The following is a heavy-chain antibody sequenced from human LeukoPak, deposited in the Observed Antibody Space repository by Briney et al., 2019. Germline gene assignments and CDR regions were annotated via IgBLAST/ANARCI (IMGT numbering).Heavy chain of an antibody. J-gene: IGHJ4*02. D-gene: IGHD2-21*02. CDR3: ARGRVVTASYNYFDY. V-gene: IGHV1-18*01. CDR1: GYTFTSYG. CDR2: ISAYNGNT. Sequence: ASVKVSCKASGYTFTSYGISWVRRAPGQGLEWMGWISAYNGNTNYAQKLQGRVTMTTDTSTSTAYMELRSLRSDDTAVYYCARGRVVTASYNYFDYWGQGTLVTVSS.